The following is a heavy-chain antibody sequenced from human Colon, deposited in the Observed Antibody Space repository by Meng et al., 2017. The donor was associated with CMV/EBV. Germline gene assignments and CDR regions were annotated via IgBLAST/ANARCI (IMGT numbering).Heavy chain of an antibody. D-gene: IGHD5-24*01. Sequence: CVAYGFSFSNYAMSWVRQAPGRGLEWVSSISSNGDSTYYAESVKGRFIVSRDNSKNTLYLQVNGLRAEDTAVYYCATLKWLNYYFEYWGQGTLVTVSS. J-gene: IGHJ4*02. CDR1: GFSFSNYA. V-gene: IGHV3-23*01. CDR2: ISSNGDST. CDR3: ATLKWLNYYFEY.